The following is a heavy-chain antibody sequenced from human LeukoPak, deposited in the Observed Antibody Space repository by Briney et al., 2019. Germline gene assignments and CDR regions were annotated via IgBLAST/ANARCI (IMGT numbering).Heavy chain of an antibody. CDR2: IIPIFGTA. CDR1: GGTFSSYA. CDR3: ARVVVVVPADGDAFDI. Sequence: GASVKVSCKASGGTFSSYAISWVRQAPGQGLEWMGGIIPIFGTANYAQKFQGRVTITADESTSTAYMELSSLRSEDTAVYYCARVVVVVPADGDAFDIWGQGTMVTVSS. V-gene: IGHV1-69*13. D-gene: IGHD2-2*01. J-gene: IGHJ3*02.